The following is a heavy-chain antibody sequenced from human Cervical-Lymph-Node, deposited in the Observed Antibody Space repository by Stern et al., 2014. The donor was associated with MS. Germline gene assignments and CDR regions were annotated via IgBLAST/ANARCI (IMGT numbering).Heavy chain of an antibody. Sequence: VQLVESGGGVVQPGKSLRLSCAASGFTFSHYGMHWVRQAPGKGLEWVAVIWYDGDKQFYSDPVKGRFTISRDNSQNTLYLQIDGLRADDTAVYYCARDRQLTGGSYDYWGQGTLVAVSS. CDR2: IWYDGDKQ. CDR1: GFTFSHYG. D-gene: IGHD2-15*01. V-gene: IGHV3-33*01. J-gene: IGHJ4*02. CDR3: ARDRQLTGGSYDY.